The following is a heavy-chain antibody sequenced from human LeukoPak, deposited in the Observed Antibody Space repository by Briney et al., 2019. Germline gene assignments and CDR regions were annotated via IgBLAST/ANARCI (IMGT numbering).Heavy chain of an antibody. D-gene: IGHD4-23*01. CDR2: IYYSGST. Sequence: SETLSLTCTVSGGSISSYYWSWIRQPPGKGLEWIGYIYYSGSTNYNPSLESRVTVSVDTSKNQFPLKLSSVTAADTAVYYCARGTDYGGNFDYWGQGTLVTVSS. J-gene: IGHJ4*02. CDR3: ARGTDYGGNFDY. CDR1: GGSISSYY. V-gene: IGHV4-59*01.